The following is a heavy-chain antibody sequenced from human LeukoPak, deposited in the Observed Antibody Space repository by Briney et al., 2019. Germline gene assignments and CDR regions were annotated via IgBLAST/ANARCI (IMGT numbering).Heavy chain of an antibody. V-gene: IGHV4-59*12. J-gene: IGHJ4*02. CDR1: GGSISSYY. Sequence: SETLSLTCTVSGGSISSYYWSWIRQPPGKGLEWIGYIYYSGSTNYNPSLKSRVTISVDTSKNQFSLKLSSVTAVDTAVYYCARVCAMRRPTCWFDYWGQGTLVTVSS. D-gene: IGHD1-1*01. CDR2: IYYSGST. CDR3: ARVCAMRRPTCWFDY.